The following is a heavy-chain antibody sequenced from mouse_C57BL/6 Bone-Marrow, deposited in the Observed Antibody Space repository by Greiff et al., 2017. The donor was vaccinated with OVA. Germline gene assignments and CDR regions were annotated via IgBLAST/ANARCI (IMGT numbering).Heavy chain of an antibody. V-gene: IGHV2-5*01. CDR1: GFSLTSYG. CDR3: AKNHYYGSSDWYFDV. J-gene: IGHJ1*03. Sequence: VMLVESGPGLVQPSQSLSITCTVSGFSLTSYGVHWVRQSPGKGLEWLGVIWRGGSTDYNAAFMSRLSITKDNSKSQVFFKMNSLQADDTAIYYCAKNHYYGSSDWYFDVWGTGTTVTVSS. D-gene: IGHD1-1*01. CDR2: IWRGGST.